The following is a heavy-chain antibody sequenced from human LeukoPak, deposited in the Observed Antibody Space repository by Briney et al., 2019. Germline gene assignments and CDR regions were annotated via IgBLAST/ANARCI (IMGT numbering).Heavy chain of an antibody. Sequence: GGSLRLSCAASEFTFNGYWMSWVRQAPGKGLEWVANINQDGSEKYYVDSVKGRFTISRDNAKNSLYLQMYSLRAEDTALYYCARQIVRGASDSWGQGTLVTVSS. J-gene: IGHJ4*02. CDR2: INQDGSEK. CDR3: ARQIVRGASDS. CDR1: EFTFNGYW. V-gene: IGHV3-7*04. D-gene: IGHD6-6*01.